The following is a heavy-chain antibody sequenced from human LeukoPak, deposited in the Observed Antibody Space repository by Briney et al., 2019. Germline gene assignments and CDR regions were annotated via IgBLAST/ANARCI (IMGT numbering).Heavy chain of an antibody. CDR2: INPNSGGT. CDR1: GYTFTGYY. D-gene: IGHD3-3*01. CDR3: ARGNPPYYDFWSGYPKNWFDP. Sequence: APVKVSCKASGYTFTGYYMHWVRQAPGQGLEWMGWINPNSGGTNYAQKFQGRVTRTRDTSISTAYMELSRLRSDDTAVYYCARGNPPYYDFWSGYPKNWFDPWGQGTLVTVSS. J-gene: IGHJ5*02. V-gene: IGHV1-2*02.